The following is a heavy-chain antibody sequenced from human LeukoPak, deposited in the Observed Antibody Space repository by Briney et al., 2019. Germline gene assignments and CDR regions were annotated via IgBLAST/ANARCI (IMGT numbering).Heavy chain of an antibody. Sequence: ASVKVSCKASGYTFTGYYMHWVRQAPGQGLEWMGWINPNSGGTNYAQKFHGRVTMTRDTSISTAYMQLSRLRSDDTAVYYCARALCSGGSYYYYYGMDVWGQGTTVTVSS. D-gene: IGHD2-15*01. V-gene: IGHV1-2*02. CDR3: ARALCSGGSYYYYYGMDV. J-gene: IGHJ6*02. CDR1: GYTFTGYY. CDR2: INPNSGGT.